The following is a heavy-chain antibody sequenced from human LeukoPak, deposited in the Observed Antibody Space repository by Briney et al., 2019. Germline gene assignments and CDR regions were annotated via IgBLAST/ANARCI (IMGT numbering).Heavy chain of an antibody. CDR1: GRSIGSFY. J-gene: IGHJ5*02. CDR3: ARADNWFEL. CDR2: IYYSGST. Sequence: PSETLSLTCTVSGRSIGSFYWTWMRQPPGQGLEWIGYIYYSGSTNYNPSLKSRVTISVDTSKNQFSLKLRSVTAADTAVYYCARADNWFELWGQGTLVTVSS. V-gene: IGHV4-59*01.